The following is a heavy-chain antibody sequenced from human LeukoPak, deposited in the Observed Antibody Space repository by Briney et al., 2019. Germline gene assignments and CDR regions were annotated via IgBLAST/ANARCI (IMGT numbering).Heavy chain of an antibody. J-gene: IGHJ4*02. Sequence: GGSLRLSCAASGLTVSSNYMSWVPQAPGKGLECVSLIYSSGSTYYADSVKGRFTISRDNSKNTLFLQMNSLTAEDTAMYYCTRTFLSGDGYKVGYFDYWGQGTLVTVSS. CDR1: GLTVSSNY. D-gene: IGHD5-24*01. CDR3: TRTFLSGDGYKVGYFDY. CDR2: IYSSGST. V-gene: IGHV3-53*01.